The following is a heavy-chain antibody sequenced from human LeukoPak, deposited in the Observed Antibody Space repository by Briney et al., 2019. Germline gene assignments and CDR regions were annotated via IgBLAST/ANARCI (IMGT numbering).Heavy chain of an antibody. V-gene: IGHV3-30*18. CDR1: GFTFSSYG. D-gene: IGHD5-24*01. CDR2: ISYDGSNK. J-gene: IGHJ3*02. Sequence: GGSLRLSCAASGFTFSSYGMHWVRQAPGKGLEWVAVISYDGSNKYYADSVKGRFTISRDNSKNTLYLQMNSLRAEDTAVYYCAKVLRMERWLHLPYAFDTWGQGTMVTVSS. CDR3: AKVLRMERWLHLPYAFDT.